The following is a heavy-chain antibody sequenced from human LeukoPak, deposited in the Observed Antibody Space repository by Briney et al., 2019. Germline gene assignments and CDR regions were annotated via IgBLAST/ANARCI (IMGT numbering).Heavy chain of an antibody. CDR3: ARKWWENWFDS. D-gene: IGHD2-15*01. V-gene: IGHV3-74*01. CDR2: INSDGSST. Sequence: PGRSLRLSCAASGFTFSSYGMHWVRQAPGKGLVWVSRINSDGSSTSYADSVKGRFTISRDNAKNTLYLQMNSLRAEDTAVYYCARKWWENWFDSWGQGALVTVSS. J-gene: IGHJ5*01. CDR1: GFTFSSYG.